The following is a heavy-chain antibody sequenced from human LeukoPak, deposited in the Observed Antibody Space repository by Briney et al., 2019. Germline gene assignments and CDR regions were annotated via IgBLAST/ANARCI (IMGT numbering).Heavy chain of an antibody. D-gene: IGHD3-3*01. CDR1: GFIFSTNA. Sequence: GGSLRLSCAASGFIFSTNAMAWVRQAPGKGLDWVSSITANGDTTYYADSVKGRFTISRDNSKNTLYLQMSSLRAEDTAVYYCATFGVIVRNNYFDYWGQGALVAVSS. J-gene: IGHJ4*02. V-gene: IGHV3-23*01. CDR3: ATFGVIVRNNYFDY. CDR2: ITANGDTT.